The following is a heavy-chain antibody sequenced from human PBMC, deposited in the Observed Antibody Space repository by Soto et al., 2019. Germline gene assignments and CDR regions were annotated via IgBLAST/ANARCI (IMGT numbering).Heavy chain of an antibody. CDR2: INSDGSST. J-gene: IGHJ6*03. V-gene: IGHV3-74*01. CDR3: ARDPSTKYYYYYMDV. CDR1: GFTFSSYW. D-gene: IGHD2-2*01. Sequence: GGSLRLSCAASGFTFSSYWMHWVRQAPGKGLVWVSRINSDGSSTSYADSVKGRFTISRDNAKNTLYLQMNSLRAEDTAVYYCARDPSTKYYYYYMDVWGKGTTVTVSS.